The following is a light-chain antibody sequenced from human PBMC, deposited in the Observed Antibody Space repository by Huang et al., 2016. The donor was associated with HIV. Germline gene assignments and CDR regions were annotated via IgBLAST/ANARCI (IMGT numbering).Light chain of an antibody. CDR3: QRRTNWPTWT. CDR1: QSVSSY. V-gene: IGKV3-11*01. CDR2: DAS. J-gene: IGKJ1*01. Sequence: EIVLTQSPATLSLSPGERATLSCRASQSVSSYLAWYQQKPGQAPRLLIYDASNRATGIPARFSGSGSVTDFTLTISGLEPEDFAVYYCQRRTNWPTWTFGQGTKVEIK.